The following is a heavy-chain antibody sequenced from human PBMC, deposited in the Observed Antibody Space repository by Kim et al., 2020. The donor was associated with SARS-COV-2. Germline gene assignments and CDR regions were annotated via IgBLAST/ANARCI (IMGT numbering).Heavy chain of an antibody. Sequence: SVKVSCKASGGTFSSYAISWVRQAPGQGLEWMGGIIPIFDTANYAQKFQGGVTITADESTSTAYMELSSLRSEDTAVYYCARDRGYCSGGSCYDYYYGMDVWGQGTTFTVSS. J-gene: IGHJ6*02. V-gene: IGHV1-69*13. CDR1: GGTFSSYA. D-gene: IGHD2-15*01. CDR2: IIPIFDTA. CDR3: ARDRGYCSGGSCYDYYYGMDV.